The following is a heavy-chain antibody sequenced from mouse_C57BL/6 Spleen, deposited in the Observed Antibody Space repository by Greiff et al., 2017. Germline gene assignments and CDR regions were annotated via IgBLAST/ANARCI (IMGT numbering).Heavy chain of an antibody. CDR2: INPGSGGT. Sequence: QVQLQQSGAELVRPGTSVKVSCKASGYAFTNYLIEWVKQRPGQGLEWIGGINPGSGGTNYNEKFKGKATLTADKSSSTACILLSGLTSEDSAVYFWARFHGSYWYFDVWGTGTTVTVSS. V-gene: IGHV1-54*01. D-gene: IGHD1-1*01. CDR3: ARFHGSYWYFDV. CDR1: GYAFTNYL. J-gene: IGHJ1*03.